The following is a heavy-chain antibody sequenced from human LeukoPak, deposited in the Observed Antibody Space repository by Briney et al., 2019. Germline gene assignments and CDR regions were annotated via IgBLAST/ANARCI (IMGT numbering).Heavy chain of an antibody. J-gene: IGHJ4*02. CDR3: AKGRGYYSPDY. D-gene: IGHD3-22*01. CDR1: GFTFSTYW. CDR2: INPDGSTT. Sequence: GGSLRLSCAASGFTFSTYWMHWVRQAPGEGPVWVSRINPDGSTTTYADSVKGRFTISRDNAKNTLYLQMNSLRAEDTALYYCAKGRGYYSPDYWGQGTLVTVSS. V-gene: IGHV3-74*01.